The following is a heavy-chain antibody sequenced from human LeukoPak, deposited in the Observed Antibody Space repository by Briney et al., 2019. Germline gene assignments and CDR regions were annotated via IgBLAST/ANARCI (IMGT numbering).Heavy chain of an antibody. Sequence: GGSLRLSSAASGFTFSDYAMSWVRQAPGKGLEWVSAISGSAFTTYYVDSVKGRFTISRDNSKNTVYLQMNNLRADDTAVYYCAKDSSGLYNWFDPWGQGTLVTVSS. CDR1: GFTFSDYA. D-gene: IGHD3-22*01. J-gene: IGHJ5*02. CDR3: AKDSSGLYNWFDP. CDR2: ISGSAFTT. V-gene: IGHV3-23*01.